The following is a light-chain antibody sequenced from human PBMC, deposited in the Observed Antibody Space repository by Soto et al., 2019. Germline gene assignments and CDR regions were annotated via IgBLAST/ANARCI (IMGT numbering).Light chain of an antibody. J-gene: IGKJ1*01. V-gene: IGKV1-27*01. Sequence: DIQMTQSPSSLSASVGDRVTINCRARQGISNYLAWYQQNPGKVPKLLIYAASTLQSGVPSRFSGSGSETDFPLTICSLQPEDVAAYYCQKDNRAPWTFGQGTQVEIK. CDR2: AAS. CDR3: QKDNRAPWT. CDR1: QGISNY.